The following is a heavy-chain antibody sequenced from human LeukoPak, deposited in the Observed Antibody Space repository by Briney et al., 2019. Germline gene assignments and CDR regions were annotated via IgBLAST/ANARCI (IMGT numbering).Heavy chain of an antibody. CDR3: ARGSLVVVAATLFDY. Sequence: GGSLRLSCVASGFTFSSYAMSWVRQTPGKGLEWVSAISNSGGSTYNADSVKGRFTISRDNSKNTLYLQMNSLRAEDTAVYYCARGSLVVVAATLFDYWGQGTLVTVSS. D-gene: IGHD2-15*01. CDR1: GFTFSSYA. V-gene: IGHV3-23*01. CDR2: ISNSGGST. J-gene: IGHJ4*02.